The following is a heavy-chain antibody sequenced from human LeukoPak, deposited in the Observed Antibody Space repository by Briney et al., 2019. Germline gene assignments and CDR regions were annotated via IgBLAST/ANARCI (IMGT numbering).Heavy chain of an antibody. CDR2: IYYSGNT. CDR3: ARMPVATISPNFDY. D-gene: IGHD5-12*01. J-gene: IGHJ4*02. Sequence: KPSETLSLTCTVSGGSISSYYWSWIRQPPGKGLEWIGYIYYSGNTNYNPSLKSRVTISVDTSKNQFSPKLSSVTAADTAVYYCARMPVATISPNFDYWGQGTLVTVSS. V-gene: IGHV4-59*08. CDR1: GGSISSYY.